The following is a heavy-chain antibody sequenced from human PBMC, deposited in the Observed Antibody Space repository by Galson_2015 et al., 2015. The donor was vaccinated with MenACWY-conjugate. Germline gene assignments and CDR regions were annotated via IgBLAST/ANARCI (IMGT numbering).Heavy chain of an antibody. D-gene: IGHD3-10*01. CDR3: ARDISMIRGVMGL. Sequence: RQSPTKGLEWIGYVYYSGSTNSNSSLKSRVTISVDTSKNQFSLKLTSVTAADTAVYYCARDISMIRGVMGLWGQGTLVTVSS. CDR2: VYYSGST. J-gene: IGHJ4*02. V-gene: IGHV4-59*01.